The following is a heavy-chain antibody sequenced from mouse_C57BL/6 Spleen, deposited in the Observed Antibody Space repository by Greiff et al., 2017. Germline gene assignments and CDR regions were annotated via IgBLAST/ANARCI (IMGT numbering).Heavy chain of an antibody. J-gene: IGHJ2*01. Sequence: VQLQQPGAELVKPGASVQLSCKASGYTFTSYWMHWVKQRPGQGLEWIGMIHPNSGSTNYNEKFKSKATLTVDKSSSTAYMQLSSLTSEDSAVYYCARVYGNYYFDYWGQGTTLTVSS. CDR1: GYTFTSYW. CDR2: IHPNSGST. V-gene: IGHV1-64*01. D-gene: IGHD2-1*01. CDR3: ARVYGNYYFDY.